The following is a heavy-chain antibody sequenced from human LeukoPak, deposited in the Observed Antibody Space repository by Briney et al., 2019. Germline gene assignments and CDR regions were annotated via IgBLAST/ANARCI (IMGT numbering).Heavy chain of an antibody. CDR3: ARYDTVVSFDS. V-gene: IGHV1-2*02. D-gene: IGHD1-1*01. Sequence: ASVNVSCKASGYTFTVYYIHWVRQAPGQGLEWMGWINPNSGGTDYAQKFQDRVTMTRDTSISTAYMELSRLRSDDTAVYYCARYDTVVSFDSWGQGTLVTVSS. CDR2: INPNSGGT. J-gene: IGHJ4*02. CDR1: GYTFTVYY.